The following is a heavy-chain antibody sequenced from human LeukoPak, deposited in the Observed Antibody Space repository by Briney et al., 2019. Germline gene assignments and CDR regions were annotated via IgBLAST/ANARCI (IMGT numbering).Heavy chain of an antibody. CDR1: GGSFSGYY. Sequence: SETLSLTCAVYGGSFSGYYWGWIRQPPGKGLEWIGEINHSGSTNYNPSLKSRVTISVDTSKNQFSLKLSSVTAADTAVYYCARGVYGGLYFDYWGQGTLVTVSS. CDR2: INHSGST. V-gene: IGHV4-34*01. D-gene: IGHD4-17*01. J-gene: IGHJ4*02. CDR3: ARGVYGGLYFDY.